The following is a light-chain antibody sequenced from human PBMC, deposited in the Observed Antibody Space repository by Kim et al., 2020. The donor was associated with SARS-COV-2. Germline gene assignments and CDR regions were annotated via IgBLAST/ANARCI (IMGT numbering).Light chain of an antibody. V-gene: IGKV4-1*01. CDR1: QTLYKSNNHNY. CDR2: WAS. Sequence: DIVMTQSPDSLSVSLGERATISCKSSQTLYKSNNHNYLSWYQQKPGQPPKLIIHWASTRESGVPDRFIGSGSGTDFTLTINSLQAEDVAFYYCQQYSTTPLSFGGGTKVDIK. CDR3: QQYSTTPLS. J-gene: IGKJ4*01.